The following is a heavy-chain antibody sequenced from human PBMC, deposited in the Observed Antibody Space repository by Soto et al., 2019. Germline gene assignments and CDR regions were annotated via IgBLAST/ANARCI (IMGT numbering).Heavy chain of an antibody. J-gene: IGHJ6*02. D-gene: IGHD2-2*01. CDR1: GFTFSSYS. Sequence: GSLRLSCAAXGFTFSSYSMNWVRQAPGKGLEWVSSISSSSSYIYYADSVKGRFTISRDNSKNTLYLQMNSLRAEDTALYCCSRGGYCSSTSCRYYYYYGMDVWGQGTTVTVSS. CDR3: SRGGYCSSTSCRYYYYYGMDV. V-gene: IGHV3-21*01. CDR2: ISSSSSYI.